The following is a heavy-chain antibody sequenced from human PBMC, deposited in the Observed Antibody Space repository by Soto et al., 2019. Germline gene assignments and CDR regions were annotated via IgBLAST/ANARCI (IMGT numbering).Heavy chain of an antibody. CDR2: ISIGGHDT. J-gene: IGHJ5*02. CDR3: AGRPSSAVGKHNYFDP. Sequence: EVHLLESGGGLAQPGGSLRLSCAASGSPLNTFAMNWVRQAPGKGLEWVSTISIGGHDTFYADSVKGRFTVSRDNSKNTLYLLMNSLRAEDTAVYYCAGRPSSAVGKHNYFDPWGQGALVTVSS. V-gene: IGHV3-23*01. D-gene: IGHD6-13*01. CDR1: GSPLNTFA.